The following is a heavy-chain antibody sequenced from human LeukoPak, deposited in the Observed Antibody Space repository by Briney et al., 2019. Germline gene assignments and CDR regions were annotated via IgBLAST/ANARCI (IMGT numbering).Heavy chain of an antibody. CDR3: ARGPPGITMIVVVVPDI. CDR2: ISTYNGNT. D-gene: IGHD3-22*01. Sequence: ASVMVSCKASGYTFTSYGISWVRQAPGQGLEWMGWISTYNGNTNYAQKLQGRVTMTTDTSTSTAYMELRSLRSDDTAVYYCARGPPGITMIVVVVPDIWGQGTMVTVSS. CDR1: GYTFTSYG. J-gene: IGHJ3*02. V-gene: IGHV1-18*01.